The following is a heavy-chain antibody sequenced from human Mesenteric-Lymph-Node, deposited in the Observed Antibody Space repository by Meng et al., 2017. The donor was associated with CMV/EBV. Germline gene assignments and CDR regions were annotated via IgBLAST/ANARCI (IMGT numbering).Heavy chain of an antibody. CDR2: INHSGST. CDR1: GGSFSGYY. CDR3: ARHQRWLKSEGGFNY. D-gene: IGHD4-23*01. J-gene: IGHJ4*02. Sequence: VQLQRGGAGLLNPSETLSLPCAVYGGSFSGYYWSWIRQPPGKGLEWIGEINHSGSTNYNPSLKSRVTISVDTSKNQFSLKLSSVTAADTAVYYCARHQRWLKSEGGFNYWGQGTLVTVSS. V-gene: IGHV4-34*01.